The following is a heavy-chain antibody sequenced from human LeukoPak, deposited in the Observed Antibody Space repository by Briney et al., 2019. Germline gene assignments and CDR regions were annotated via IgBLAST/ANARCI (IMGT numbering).Heavy chain of an antibody. CDR3: ARSTIRFFNY. J-gene: IGHJ4*02. D-gene: IGHD3-3*01. CDR2: IYHSGST. Sequence: SETLSLTCTVSGGSIGSYSWSWIRQPPGKGLEWIGYIYHSGSTYYNPSLKSRVTISVDRSKNQFSLKLSSVTAADTAVYYCARSTIRFFNYWGQGTLVTVSS. V-gene: IGHV4-30-2*01. CDR1: GGSIGSYS.